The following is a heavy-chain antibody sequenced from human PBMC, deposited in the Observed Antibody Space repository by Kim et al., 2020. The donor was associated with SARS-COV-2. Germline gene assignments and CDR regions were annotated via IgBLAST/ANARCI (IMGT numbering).Heavy chain of an antibody. V-gene: IGHV3-30*18. Sequence: GGSLRLSCAASGFTFSSHGMHWVRQAPGKGLEWVAVISYDGSKKYYTESVRGRFTISRDNSKNTLYLQMNSLRPEDTAVFYCAKDPADGSGSYFPDFWGQGTLITVSS. CDR3: AKDPADGSGSYFPDF. CDR1: GFTFSSHG. D-gene: IGHD3-10*01. CDR2: ISYDGSKK. J-gene: IGHJ4*02.